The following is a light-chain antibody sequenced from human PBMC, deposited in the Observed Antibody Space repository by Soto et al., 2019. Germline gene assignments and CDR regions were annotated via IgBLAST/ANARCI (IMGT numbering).Light chain of an antibody. Sequence: DIVLTQTPLSSPVTLGQPASISCRSSQSLLHSDGHTYLSWLQQRPGQSPRLLIYKISNRFSGVPDRFSGSAAGTDFIQNISRMDAEDVGVYYCMQLTRPTTLGQGTRLEIK. J-gene: IGKJ5*01. CDR3: MQLTRPTT. V-gene: IGKV2-24*01. CDR1: QSLLHSDGHTY. CDR2: KIS.